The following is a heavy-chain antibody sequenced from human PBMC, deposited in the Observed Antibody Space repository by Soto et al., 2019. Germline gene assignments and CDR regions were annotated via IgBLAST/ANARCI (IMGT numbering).Heavy chain of an antibody. J-gene: IGHJ4*02. Sequence: QVQLVESGGGVVQPGRSLRLSCAASGFTFSSYGMHWVRQAPGKGLEWVAVIWYDGSNKYYADSVKGRFTISRDNSKNTLYLQMNSLRPEDTAVYYCARVVGGYDRYSYGYRKSYWGQGTLVTVSS. V-gene: IGHV3-33*01. CDR1: GFTFSSYG. CDR3: ARVVGGYDRYSYGYRKSY. D-gene: IGHD5-18*01. CDR2: IWYDGSNK.